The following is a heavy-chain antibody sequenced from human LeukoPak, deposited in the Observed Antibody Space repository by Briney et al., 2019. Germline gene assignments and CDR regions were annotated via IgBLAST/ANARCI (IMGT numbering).Heavy chain of an antibody. J-gene: IGHJ2*01. CDR3: ARFSSSPRYFDL. Sequence: GGSLRLSCAVSGFIVSSNDMSWVRQAPGRGLEWGSVIYSGGSTYYADSVKGRFTISRDTSKNTVYLQMNSLRAEDTAMYYCARFSSSPRYFDLWGRGTLVTVSS. V-gene: IGHV3-53*01. D-gene: IGHD6-6*01. CDR1: GFIVSSND. CDR2: IYSGGST.